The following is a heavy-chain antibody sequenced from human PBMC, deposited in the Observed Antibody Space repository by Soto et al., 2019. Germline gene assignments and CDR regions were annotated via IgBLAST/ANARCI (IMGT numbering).Heavy chain of an antibody. Sequence: GGSLRLSCSASRFTFSNAWMSWVRQAPGKGLEWVGRIKSKSDGGTTDYAAPVKGRFTISRDDSQNTLYLLMNSLKTEDTAVYYCTTDPQYYDFWSGKIMEVWGQGTTVTVSS. CDR2: IKSKSDGGTT. J-gene: IGHJ6*01. V-gene: IGHV3-15*01. D-gene: IGHD3-3*01. CDR3: TTDPQYYDFWSGKIMEV. CDR1: RFTFSNAW.